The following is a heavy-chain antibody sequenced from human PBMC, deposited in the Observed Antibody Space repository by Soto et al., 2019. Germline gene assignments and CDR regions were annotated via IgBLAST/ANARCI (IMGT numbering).Heavy chain of an antibody. CDR1: GYSFTSYW. CDR3: ARPREYREMARPFGFDI. Sequence: PGESLKISCKGSGYSFTSYWIGWVRQMPGKGLEWMGIIYPGDSDTRYSPSFQGQVTISADKSISTAYLQGSSLKASDTAMYYCARPREYREMARPFGFDIWGQGTMVTVSS. J-gene: IGHJ3*02. CDR2: IYPGDSDT. V-gene: IGHV5-51*01. D-gene: IGHD3-16*01.